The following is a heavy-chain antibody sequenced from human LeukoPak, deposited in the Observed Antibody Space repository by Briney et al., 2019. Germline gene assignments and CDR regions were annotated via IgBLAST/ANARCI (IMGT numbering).Heavy chain of an antibody. CDR3: AKDSGYSYGHGLDY. Sequence: GGSLRLSCAASGFTFSSYAMSWVRQAPGKGLEWVSCIGGSGGETYYTDSVKGRFTVSRDNSKSTLYLQVNSLRDEDTAVYYCAKDSGYSYGHGLDYWGQGTLVTVSS. D-gene: IGHD5-18*01. CDR2: IGGSGGET. V-gene: IGHV3-23*01. J-gene: IGHJ4*02. CDR1: GFTFSSYA.